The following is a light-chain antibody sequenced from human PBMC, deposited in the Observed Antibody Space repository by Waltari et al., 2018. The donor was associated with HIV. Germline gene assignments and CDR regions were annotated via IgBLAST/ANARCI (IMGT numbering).Light chain of an antibody. Sequence: QSVLTQPPSASGTPGQRVTISCSGSSSNIGINYVYWYQQLPGTAPKLLIYRNNQRPSGVPDRFSGSKSDTSASLAISGLRSEDEADYFCATWDDSLSGPVFGGGTKLTVL. CDR3: ATWDDSLSGPV. CDR1: SSNIGINY. CDR2: RNN. V-gene: IGLV1-47*01. J-gene: IGLJ3*02.